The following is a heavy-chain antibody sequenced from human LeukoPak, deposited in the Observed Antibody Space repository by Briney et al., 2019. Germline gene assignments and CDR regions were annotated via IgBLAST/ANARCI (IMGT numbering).Heavy chain of an antibody. CDR3: ARGTDTAMVTGGYNWFDP. J-gene: IGHJ5*02. V-gene: IGHV3-33*07. CDR2: IWYDGSNK. D-gene: IGHD5-18*01. Sequence: GGSLRLSCAASGVIFNQYWMSWVRQAPGKGLEWVAVIWYDGSNKYYVDSVKGRFTISRDNSKNTLYLQMNSLRAEDTAVYYCARGTDTAMVTGGYNWFDPWGQGTLVTVSS. CDR1: GVIFNQYW.